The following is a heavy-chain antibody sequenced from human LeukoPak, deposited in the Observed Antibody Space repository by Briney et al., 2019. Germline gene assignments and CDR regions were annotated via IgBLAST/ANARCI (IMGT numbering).Heavy chain of an antibody. CDR2: IYHSGST. J-gene: IGHJ4*02. CDR3: ARERVPAAIDY. D-gene: IGHD2-2*01. Sequence: SETLSLTCTVSGYSISSGYYWGWIRQPPGKGLEWIGSIYHSGSTYYKPSLKSRVTISVDTSKSQFSLKLSSVTAADTAVYYCARERVPAAIDYWGQGTLVTVSS. V-gene: IGHV4-38-2*02. CDR1: GYSISSGYY.